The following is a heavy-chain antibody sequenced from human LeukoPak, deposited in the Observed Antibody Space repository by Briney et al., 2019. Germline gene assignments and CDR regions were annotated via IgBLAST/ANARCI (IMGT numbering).Heavy chain of an antibody. CDR2: IYYSGST. CDR1: GGSISSSSYY. J-gene: IGHJ3*02. V-gene: IGHV4-39*01. D-gene: IGHD3-22*01. CDR3: ARHYYDSSGYYYGAFDI. Sequence: PSETLPLTCTVSGGSISSSSYYWGWIRQPPGKGLEWIGSIYYSGSTYYNPSLKSRVTISVDTSKNQFSLKLSSVTAADTAVYYCARHYYDSSGYYYGAFDIWGQGTMVTVSS.